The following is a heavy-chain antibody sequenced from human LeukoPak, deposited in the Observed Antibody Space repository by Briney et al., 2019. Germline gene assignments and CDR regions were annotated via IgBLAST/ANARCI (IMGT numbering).Heavy chain of an antibody. D-gene: IGHD3-22*01. CDR3: ARDSYDSSGNYRSFDY. J-gene: IGHJ4*02. Sequence: SETLSLTCTVSGGSISSYYWSWIRQPPGKGLEWIGYIYYSGGTNYNPSLKSRVTISVDTSKNQFSLKLSSVTAADTAMYYCARDSYDSSGNYRSFDYWGQGTQVTVSS. V-gene: IGHV4-59*01. CDR1: GGSISSYY. CDR2: IYYSGGT.